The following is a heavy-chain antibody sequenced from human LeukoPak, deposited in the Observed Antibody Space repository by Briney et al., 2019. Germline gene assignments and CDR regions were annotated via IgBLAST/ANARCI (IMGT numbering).Heavy chain of an antibody. CDR2: IYYSGST. V-gene: IGHV4-59*08. Sequence: SETLSLTCTVSGGSISSYYWSWIRQPPGKGLEWIGYIYYSGSTNYNPSLKSRVTISVDTSKNQFSLKLSSVTAADTAVYYCARRVPNYYYGIDVWGQGTTVTVSS. CDR3: ARRVPNYYYGIDV. J-gene: IGHJ6*02. CDR1: GGSISSYY. D-gene: IGHD6-6*01.